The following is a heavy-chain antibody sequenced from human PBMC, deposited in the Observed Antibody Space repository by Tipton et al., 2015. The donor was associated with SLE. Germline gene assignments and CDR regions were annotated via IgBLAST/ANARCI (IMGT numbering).Heavy chain of an antibody. Sequence: QSGAEVKKPGASVKVSCKSSGYNFTLYGLSWVRQAPGQGLEWMGWISGYNRRTSYAQNLQDRVTLTTDTSTSTAYMELMSLRSDDAAVYCGARLHGGGASDYWGQGPLVSVSS. D-gene: IGHD1-26*01. CDR2: ISGYNRRT. CDR1: GYNFTLYG. CDR3: ARLHGGGASDY. V-gene: IGHV1-18*01. J-gene: IGHJ4*02.